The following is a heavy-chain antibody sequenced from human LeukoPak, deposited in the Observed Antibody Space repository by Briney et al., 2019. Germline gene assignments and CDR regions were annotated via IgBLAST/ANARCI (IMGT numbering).Heavy chain of an antibody. D-gene: IGHD4-17*01. CDR2: IYYSGST. Sequence: SETLSLTCTVSGGSISSGDYYWSWIRQPPGKGLEWIGYIYYSGSTCYNPSPKSRVTISVDTSKNQFSLKLSSVTAADTAVYYCARGYGDPPGHFDYWGQGTLVTVSS. CDR1: GGSISSGDYY. CDR3: ARGYGDPPGHFDY. J-gene: IGHJ4*02. V-gene: IGHV4-30-4*01.